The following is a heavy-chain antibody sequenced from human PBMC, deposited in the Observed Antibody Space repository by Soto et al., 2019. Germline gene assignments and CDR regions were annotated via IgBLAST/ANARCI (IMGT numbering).Heavy chain of an antibody. CDR1: GDSVSGNSAA. CDR3: ARATTSSSSSSYWFDP. J-gene: IGHJ5*02. Sequence: QTLSLTCAISGDSVSGNSAAWNWIRQSPSRGLEWLGRTYYRSKWYNDYAVSVKSRITINPDTSKNQFSLQLNSVTPEDTAVYYCARATTSSSSSSYWFDPWGQGTLVTVSS. V-gene: IGHV6-1*01. D-gene: IGHD6-6*01. CDR2: TYYRSKWYN.